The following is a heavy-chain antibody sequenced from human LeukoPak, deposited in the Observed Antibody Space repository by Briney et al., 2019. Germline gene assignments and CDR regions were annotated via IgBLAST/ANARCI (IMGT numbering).Heavy chain of an antibody. D-gene: IGHD4-11*01. V-gene: IGHV4-59*01. CDR1: GGSISSYY. CDR2: IYYSGST. J-gene: IGHJ4*02. Sequence: SETLSLTCTVSGGSISSYYWSWIRQPPGKGLEWIGYIYYSGSTNYNPSLKSRVTISVDTSKNQFSLKLSSVTAADTAVYYCARDYSKGGGFDFWGQGTLVTVSS. CDR3: ARDYSKGGGFDF.